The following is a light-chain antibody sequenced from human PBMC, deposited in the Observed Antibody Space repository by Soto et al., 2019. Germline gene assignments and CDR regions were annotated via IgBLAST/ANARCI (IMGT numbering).Light chain of an antibody. Sequence: QSALTQPASVYGSPGLSIPISCTGTRSDVGAYNFVSWYQQHPDKAHKLMIFDVSNRPSGVSNRFSGSKSGNTASLTISGLQSEDEAEYYCGSYTTSSNYVFGTGTKVTVL. J-gene: IGLJ1*01. CDR1: RSDVGAYNF. CDR2: DVS. CDR3: GSYTTSSNYV. V-gene: IGLV2-14*03.